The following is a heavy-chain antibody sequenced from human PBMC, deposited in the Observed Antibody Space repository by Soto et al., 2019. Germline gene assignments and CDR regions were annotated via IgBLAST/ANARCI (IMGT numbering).Heavy chain of an antibody. J-gene: IGHJ4*02. V-gene: IGHV3-7*01. CDR2: IMPDGNKK. D-gene: IGHD6-19*01. CDR3: ARGGRWLDFHS. Sequence: EVQLVESGGGLVQPGESLRLSCAPSAFDFGGSWMSWVRQAPGKALEWVANIMPDGNKKYYVDSVKGRFTISRDNTKNSLVLQMNSLRAEDTAVYYCARGGRWLDFHSWGQGTLVTVSS. CDR1: AFDFGGSW.